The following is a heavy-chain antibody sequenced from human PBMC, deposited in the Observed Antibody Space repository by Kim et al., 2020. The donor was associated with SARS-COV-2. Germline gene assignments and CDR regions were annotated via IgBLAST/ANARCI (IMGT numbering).Heavy chain of an antibody. CDR3: ATQNFDYGFFPPY. V-gene: IGHV4-39*01. CDR1: GGSTDSATDS. D-gene: IGHD3-16*01. J-gene: IGHJ4*02. Sequence: SETLSLTCTVSGGSTDSATDSWDWVRQPPGKGLEWIGSIYYTGSASYNESFRSRVTISVDTSKNQFSLRLRSVTAADTAIYYCATQNFDYGFFPPYWGQGIQVTVSS. CDR2: IYYTGSA.